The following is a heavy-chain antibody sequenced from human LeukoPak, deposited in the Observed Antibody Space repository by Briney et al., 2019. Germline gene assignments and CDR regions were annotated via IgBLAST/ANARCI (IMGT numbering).Heavy chain of an antibody. CDR1: GFTFSSYA. CDR3: ANDIVVVPAAKTFDY. J-gene: IGHJ4*02. Sequence: PGGSLRLSCAASGFTFSSYAMSWVRQAPGKGLEWVSAISGSGGSTYYADSVKGRFTISRDNSKNTLYLQMNSLRAEDTAVYYCANDIVVVPAAKTFDYWGQGTLVTVSS. V-gene: IGHV3-23*01. CDR2: ISGSGGST. D-gene: IGHD2-2*01.